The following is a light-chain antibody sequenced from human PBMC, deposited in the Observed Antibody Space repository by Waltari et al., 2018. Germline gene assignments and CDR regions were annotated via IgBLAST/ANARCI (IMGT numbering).Light chain of an antibody. CDR2: GAS. CDR1: PSVSRV. CDR3: QHYVRLPVT. Sequence: EIVLTQSPGTLSLSPGERATLSCRASPSVSRVLAWYQQKPGQAPRLLIYGASNRATGIPDRFSGSGSGTDFSLTISRLDPEDFAVYYCQHYVRLPVTFGQGTKVEIK. V-gene: IGKV3-20*01. J-gene: IGKJ1*01.